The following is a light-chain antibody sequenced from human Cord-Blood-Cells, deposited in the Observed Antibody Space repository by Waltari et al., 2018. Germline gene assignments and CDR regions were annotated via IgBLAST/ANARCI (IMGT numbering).Light chain of an antibody. Sequence: DIQMTQSPSTLSVSVGDRVTITCRASQSISSWLAWYQQKPGKAPKLLIYKASSLESGVPSRFSGSGSGTEFTLTISSLQPDDFATYYCQQRSNWPRTFGQGTKLEIK. J-gene: IGKJ2*01. CDR1: QSISSW. CDR2: KAS. V-gene: IGKV1-5*03. CDR3: QQRSNWPRT.